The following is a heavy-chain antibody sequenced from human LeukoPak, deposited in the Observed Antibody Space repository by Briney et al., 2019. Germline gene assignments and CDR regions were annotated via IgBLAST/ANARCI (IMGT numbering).Heavy chain of an antibody. J-gene: IGHJ4*02. CDR1: GIIFSDYY. CDR2: VSDSGSTK. D-gene: IGHD6-13*01. V-gene: IGHV3-11*01. Sequence: GGSLRLSCAASGIIFSDYYMSWIRQAPGKGLEWISYVSDSGSTKYYADSVKGRFTISRDNDKNSLLLQMDSLRVEDTAMYYCAREMGSTCNDPIDYWGQGILVTVSS. CDR3: AREMGSTCNDPIDY.